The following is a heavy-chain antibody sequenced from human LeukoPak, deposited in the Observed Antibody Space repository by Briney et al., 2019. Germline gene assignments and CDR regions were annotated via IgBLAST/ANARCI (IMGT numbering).Heavy chain of an antibody. V-gene: IGHV4-39*07. CDR3: AREGGEYWEYYYYYYMDV. Sequence: SETLSLTCTVSGGSISSSSYSWGWIRQPPGKGLEWIGSIYYSGSTYYNPSLKSRVTISVDTSKNQFSLKLSSVTAADTAVYYCAREGGEYWEYYYYYYMDVWGKGTTVTVSS. J-gene: IGHJ6*03. CDR2: IYYSGST. D-gene: IGHD1-26*01. CDR1: GGSISSSSYS.